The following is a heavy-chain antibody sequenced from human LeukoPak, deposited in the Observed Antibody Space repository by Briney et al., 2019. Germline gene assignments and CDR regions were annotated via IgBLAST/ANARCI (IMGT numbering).Heavy chain of an antibody. Sequence: GGSLRLSCVVSGFTFSDYSMNWVRQAPGKGLEWIAFTSSTTSAIYYADSVKGRFTISRDNAKNSLYLQMNSLRAEDTAVYYCARALEGYTVSWSEDYYFYYMDVWGRGTTVTVSS. D-gene: IGHD3-3*01. CDR1: GFTFSDYS. J-gene: IGHJ6*03. CDR3: ARALEGYTVSWSEDYYFYYMDV. V-gene: IGHV3-48*01. CDR2: TSSTTSAI.